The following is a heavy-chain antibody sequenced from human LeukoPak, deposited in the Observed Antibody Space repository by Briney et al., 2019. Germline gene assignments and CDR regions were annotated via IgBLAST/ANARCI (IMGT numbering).Heavy chain of an antibody. CDR3: ARENSGYCSSTSCYTGCNY. CDR2: INPNSGGT. CDR1: GYTFTGYY. Sequence: ASVKVSCKASGYTFTGYYMHWVRQAPGQGLEWMGWINPNSGGTNYAQKFQGRATMTRDTSISTAYMELSRLRSDDTAVYYCARENSGYCSSTSCYTGCNYWGQGTLVTVSS. V-gene: IGHV1-2*02. D-gene: IGHD2-2*02. J-gene: IGHJ4*02.